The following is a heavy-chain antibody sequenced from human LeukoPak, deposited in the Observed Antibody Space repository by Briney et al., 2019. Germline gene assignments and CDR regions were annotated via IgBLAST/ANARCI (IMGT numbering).Heavy chain of an antibody. J-gene: IGHJ4*02. D-gene: IGHD3-9*01. CDR1: GFTFSSYA. Sequence: PGGSLRLSCAASGFTFSSYAMHWVRQAPGKGLEWVAAISYDGSNKYSADSVKGRFTISRDNSKTTVFLQMNSLRAEDTAVYYCAVSVRFERVWHYFNNWGQGTQVTVSS. CDR3: AVSVRFERVWHYFNN. CDR2: ISYDGSNK. V-gene: IGHV3-30*04.